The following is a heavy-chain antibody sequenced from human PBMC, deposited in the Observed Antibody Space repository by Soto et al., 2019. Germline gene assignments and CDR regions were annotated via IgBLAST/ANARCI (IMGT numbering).Heavy chain of an antibody. V-gene: IGHV4-61*01. CDR3: ARVRGYFGSGTYSLIFDY. CDR1: GGSVRSGSYY. CDR2: IYYNGGT. J-gene: IGHJ4*02. D-gene: IGHD3-10*01. Sequence: SETLSLTCTVSGGSVRSGSYYWSWIRQPPGKGLEWIGYIYYNGGTHYNPFVESRVTISIDTSKNQFSLRQTSVTAADTAVYYCARVRGYFGSGTYSLIFDYWGQGTLVTVSS.